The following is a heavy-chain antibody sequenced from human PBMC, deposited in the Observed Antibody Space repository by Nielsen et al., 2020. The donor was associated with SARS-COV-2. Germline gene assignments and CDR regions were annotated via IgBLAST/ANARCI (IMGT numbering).Heavy chain of an antibody. CDR1: GYTFTSYG. CDR2: ISAYNGNT. V-gene: IGHV1-18*01. CDR3: ARYVFDSSSWYYFDY. J-gene: IGHJ4*02. Sequence: ASVKVSWKASGYTFTSYGISWVRQAPGQGLEWMGWISAYNGNTNYAQKLQGRVTMTTDTSTSTAYMELRSLRSDDTAVYYCARYVFDSSSWYYFDYWGQGTLVTVSS. D-gene: IGHD6-13*01.